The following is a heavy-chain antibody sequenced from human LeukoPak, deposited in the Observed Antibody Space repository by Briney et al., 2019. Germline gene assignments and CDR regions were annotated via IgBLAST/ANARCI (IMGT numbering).Heavy chain of an antibody. D-gene: IGHD3-3*01. CDR2: ISYDGSNK. J-gene: IGHJ4*02. CDR3: ASPHDFWSGYIEPVRGDF. V-gene: IGHV3-30-3*01. Sequence: GGSLRLSCAASGFTFSRYAMHWVRQAPGKGLEWVAVISYDGSNKFYADSVKGRFTISRDNSKNTLYLQMNTLRAEDTAVYYCASPHDFWSGYIEPVRGDFWGQGTLVTVSS. CDR1: GFTFSRYA.